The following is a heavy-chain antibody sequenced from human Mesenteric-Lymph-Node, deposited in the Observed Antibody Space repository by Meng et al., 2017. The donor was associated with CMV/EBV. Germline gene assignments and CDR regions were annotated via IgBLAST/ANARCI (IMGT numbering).Heavy chain of an antibody. V-gene: IGHV6-1*01. CDR1: GDSVSSHSAA. CDR2: TYYKSKWYN. Sequence: CAISGDSVSSHSAAWNWIRQSPSRGLEWLGRTYYKSKWYNDYAVSVKSRITINPDTSKNQFSLQLNSVTPEDTAVYYCAGGTGDRVDYWGQGTLVTVSS. D-gene: IGHD7-27*01. J-gene: IGHJ4*02. CDR3: AGGTGDRVDY.